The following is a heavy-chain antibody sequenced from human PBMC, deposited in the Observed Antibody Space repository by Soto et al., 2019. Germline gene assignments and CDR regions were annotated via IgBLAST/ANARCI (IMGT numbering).Heavy chain of an antibody. CDR2: ISGSGGST. CDR3: AKAYCSGGSCYSSLDY. D-gene: IGHD2-15*01. V-gene: IGHV3-23*01. CDR1: GLNFRSYV. Sequence: GRSMRLPCVAWGLNFRSYVMSGVSKDQGKGQEWVPAISGSGGSTYYADSVKGRFTISRDNSENTLYLQMNSLRAEDTAVYFCAKAYCSGGSCYSSLDYWGQGTLVTVSS. J-gene: IGHJ4*02.